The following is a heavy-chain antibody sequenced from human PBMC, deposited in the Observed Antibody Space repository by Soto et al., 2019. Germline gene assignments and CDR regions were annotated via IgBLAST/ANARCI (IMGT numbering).Heavy chain of an antibody. V-gene: IGHV3-23*01. CDR1: GFTFSSYA. CDR3: AKNEGVGEIYYSYSGMDV. D-gene: IGHD3-10*01. CDR2: MSGRGEST. J-gene: IGHJ6*02. Sequence: GGSLRLSCAASGFTFSSYAMTWARQAPGKGLEWVSSMSGRGESTYYADSVKGRFTISRDNSKNTLYLQMNSLRAEDTAVYYCAKNEGVGEIYYSYSGMDVWGQGTTVTVSS.